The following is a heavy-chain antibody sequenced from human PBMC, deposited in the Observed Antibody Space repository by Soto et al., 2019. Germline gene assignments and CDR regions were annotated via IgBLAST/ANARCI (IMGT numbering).Heavy chain of an antibody. V-gene: IGHV1-18*01. D-gene: IGHD1-26*01. J-gene: IGHJ5*02. Sequence: ASVKVSCKASGYTFTSYGISWVRQAPGQGLEWMGWISAYNCNTNYAQKLKGRVTMITDTSTSTPYMELRSLRSDDTAVYECARGKTVGRFDPWGQGTLVTVSS. CDR1: GYTFTSYG. CDR2: ISAYNCNT. CDR3: ARGKTVGRFDP.